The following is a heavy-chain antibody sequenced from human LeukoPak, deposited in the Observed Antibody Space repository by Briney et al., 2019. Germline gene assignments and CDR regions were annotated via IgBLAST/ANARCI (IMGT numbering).Heavy chain of an antibody. D-gene: IGHD3-16*01. CDR2: ISWNSGSI. V-gene: IGHV3-9*01. CDR1: GFTFSSYA. CDR3: AKLYAPNDY. J-gene: IGHJ4*02. Sequence: SLRLSCAASGFTFSSYAMSCVRQAPGKGLEWVSGISWNSGSIGYADSVKGRFTISRDNAKNSLYLQMNSLRAEDTALYYCAKLYAPNDYWGQGTLVTVSS.